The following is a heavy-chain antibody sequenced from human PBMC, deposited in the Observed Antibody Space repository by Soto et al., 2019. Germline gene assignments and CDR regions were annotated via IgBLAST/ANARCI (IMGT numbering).Heavy chain of an antibody. CDR3: VRAAGYSGNDYVYYYGMDV. Sequence: QVQLVECGGGVVQPGRSLRLTCAASGFTFSSYGMHWVRQAPGKGLEWVALVWYDGGNKYYADSVKGRFTISRDNSKNTLYLQMNSLRDEDTAVYYCVRAAGYSGNDYVYYYGMDVWAQGTTVTVSS. J-gene: IGHJ6*02. CDR1: GFTFSSYG. V-gene: IGHV3-33*01. CDR2: VWYDGGNK. D-gene: IGHD5-12*01.